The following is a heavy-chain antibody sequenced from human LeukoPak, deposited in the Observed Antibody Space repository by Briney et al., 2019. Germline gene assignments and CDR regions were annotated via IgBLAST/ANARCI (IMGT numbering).Heavy chain of an antibody. CDR1: GYTFTSYG. V-gene: IGHV1-18*01. D-gene: IGHD2-2*01. Sequence: GGSVKVSCKASGYTFTSYGISWVRQAPGQGLEWMGWISAYNGNTNYAQKLQGRVTMTTDTSTSTAYMELRSLRSDDTAVYYCAISNEVVPAANLDYWGQGTLVTVSS. J-gene: IGHJ4*02. CDR3: AISNEVVPAANLDY. CDR2: ISAYNGNT.